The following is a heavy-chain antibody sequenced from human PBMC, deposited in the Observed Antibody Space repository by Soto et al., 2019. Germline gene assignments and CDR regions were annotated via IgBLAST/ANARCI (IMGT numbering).Heavy chain of an antibody. Sequence: SETLSLTCTVSGGSISSYYWSWIRQPPGKGLEWIGYIYYSGSTNYNPSLKSRVTISVDTSKNQFSLKLSSVTAADTAVYYCARVYDYVWGSYRYTVTWFDPWGQGTQVTVSS. D-gene: IGHD3-16*02. V-gene: IGHV4-59*08. CDR3: ARVYDYVWGSYRYTVTWFDP. J-gene: IGHJ5*02. CDR1: GGSISSYY. CDR2: IYYSGST.